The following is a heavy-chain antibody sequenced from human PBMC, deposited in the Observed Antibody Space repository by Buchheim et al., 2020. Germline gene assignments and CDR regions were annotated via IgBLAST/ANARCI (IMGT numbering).Heavy chain of an antibody. Sequence: QVQLQESGPGLVKPSETLSLTCTVSGGSINSYYWSWIRQPPGKGLEWIGYISYSGSTNYNPSLKSRVTISVEPSKNQFSLKVSSVTAADTAVYSCARGYSGFALDYWGQGTL. CDR1: GGSINSYY. V-gene: IGHV4-59*01. CDR2: ISYSGST. D-gene: IGHD5-12*01. J-gene: IGHJ4*02. CDR3: ARGYSGFALDY.